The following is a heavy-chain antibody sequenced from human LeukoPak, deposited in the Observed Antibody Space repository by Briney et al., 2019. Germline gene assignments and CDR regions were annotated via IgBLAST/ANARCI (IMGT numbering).Heavy chain of an antibody. J-gene: IGHJ5*02. V-gene: IGHV1-18*01. CDR3: ARDGRHRYYYDSSGFYGGWFDP. Sequence: ASVKVSCKASGYTFSNYGIIWVRQAPGQGLEWVGWISGYNGNTNYAQKFQGRVTMTTDTSTSTAYMELRSLRSDDTAVYYCARDGRHRYYYDSSGFYGGWFDPWGQGTLVTVSS. D-gene: IGHD3-22*01. CDR1: GYTFSNYG. CDR2: ISGYNGNT.